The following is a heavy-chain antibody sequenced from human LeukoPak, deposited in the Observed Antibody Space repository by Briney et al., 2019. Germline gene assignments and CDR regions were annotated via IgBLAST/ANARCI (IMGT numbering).Heavy chain of an antibody. CDR2: INHRGST. Sequence: SETLSLTCAVYGGSFSGYYWSWIRQPPGKGLEWIGEINHRGSTNYNPSLKGRVTISVDTSKNQFSLKLSSVTAADTAVYYCARLPRYNWNYSDYWGQGTLVTVSS. D-gene: IGHD1-7*01. V-gene: IGHV4-34*01. CDR3: ARLPRYNWNYSDY. J-gene: IGHJ4*02. CDR1: GGSFSGYY.